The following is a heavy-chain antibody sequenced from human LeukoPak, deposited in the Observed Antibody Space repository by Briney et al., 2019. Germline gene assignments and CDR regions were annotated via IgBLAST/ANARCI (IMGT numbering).Heavy chain of an antibody. V-gene: IGHV4-34*01. J-gene: IGHJ4*02. CDR2: INHSGST. D-gene: IGHD6-13*01. Sequence: PSETLSLTCAVYGGSFSGYYWSWIRQPPGKGLEWIGEINHSGSTNYNPSLKSRVTISVDTSKNHFSLKLSSVTAADTAVYYCARGLRGSSWYFRDYWGQGTLVTVSS. CDR1: GGSFSGYY. CDR3: ARGLRGSSWYFRDY.